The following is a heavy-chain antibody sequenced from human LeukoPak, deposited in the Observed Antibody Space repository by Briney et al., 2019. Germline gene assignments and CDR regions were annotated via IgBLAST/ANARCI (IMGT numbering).Heavy chain of an antibody. CDR2: ISSSSSYI. V-gene: IGHV3-21*01. D-gene: IGHD6-13*01. J-gene: IGHJ3*02. CDR3: AIPISSMRAFDI. CDR1: GFTFSSYS. Sequence: GGSLRLSCAASGFTFSSYSMNWVRQAPGKGLEWVSSISSSSSYIYYADSVKGRFTISRDNAKNSLYLQMNSLRAEDTAVYYCAIPISSMRAFDIWGQGTMVTVSS.